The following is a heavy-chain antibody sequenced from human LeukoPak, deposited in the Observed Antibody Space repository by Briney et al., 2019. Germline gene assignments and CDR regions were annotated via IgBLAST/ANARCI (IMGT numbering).Heavy chain of an antibody. V-gene: IGHV4-39*07. D-gene: IGHD1-26*01. CDR2: IFYSGNT. J-gene: IGHJ5*02. Sequence: SETLSLTCIVSGGSISSSSYYWGWIRQPPGKGLEWIGSIFYSGNTYYNPSLQSRVTISVDTSKNQFSLKLSSVTAADTALYYCAREVIVAAGSWFAPWGQGTLVTVSS. CDR3: AREVIVAAGSWFAP. CDR1: GGSISSSSYY.